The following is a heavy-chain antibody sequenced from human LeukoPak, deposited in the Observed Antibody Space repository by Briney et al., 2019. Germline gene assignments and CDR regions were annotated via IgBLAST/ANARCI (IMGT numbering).Heavy chain of an antibody. Sequence: SETLSLTCTVSVGSISSYYWSWIRQPPGKGLEWIGYIYYSGSTNYNPSLKSRVTISVDTSKNQFSLKLSSVTAADTAVYYCARGRQPGYFQHWGQGTLVTVSS. D-gene: IGHD3-10*01. J-gene: IGHJ1*01. CDR2: IYYSGST. V-gene: IGHV4-59*01. CDR1: VGSISSYY. CDR3: ARGRQPGYFQH.